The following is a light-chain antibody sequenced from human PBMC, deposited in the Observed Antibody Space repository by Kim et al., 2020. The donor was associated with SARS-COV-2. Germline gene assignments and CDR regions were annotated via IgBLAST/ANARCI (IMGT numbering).Light chain of an antibody. Sequence: QRVTISCTGRSSNIGTGYDVHWYQQLPGTAPKLLIYVDSNRPSGVPERFSGSKSGTSASLAITGLQAEDEADYYCQSYDSSLSGWVFGGGTKLTVL. CDR2: VDS. J-gene: IGLJ3*02. CDR1: SSNIGTGYD. CDR3: QSYDSSLSGWV. V-gene: IGLV1-40*01.